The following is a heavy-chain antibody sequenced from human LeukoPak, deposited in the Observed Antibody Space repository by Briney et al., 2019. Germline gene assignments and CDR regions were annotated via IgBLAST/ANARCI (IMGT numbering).Heavy chain of an antibody. V-gene: IGHV4-39*01. D-gene: IGHD3-10*01. Sequence: SETLSLTCTVSGGSISSSSYYWGWIRQPPGKGLEWIGSMYYSGSTYHNPSLKSRVTTSVDTSKNQFSLKLSSVTAADTAVYYCARHWSNYGSGSPIDYWGQGTLVTVSS. J-gene: IGHJ4*02. CDR1: GGSISSSSYY. CDR2: MYYSGST. CDR3: ARHWSNYGSGSPIDY.